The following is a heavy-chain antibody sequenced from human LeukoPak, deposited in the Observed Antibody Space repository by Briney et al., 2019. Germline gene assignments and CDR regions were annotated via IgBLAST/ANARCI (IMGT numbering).Heavy chain of an antibody. V-gene: IGHV3-21*01. CDR1: GFAFSSYS. D-gene: IGHD1-26*01. CDR2: ISSSSSYI. J-gene: IGHJ4*02. Sequence: GGSLRLSCAASGFAFSSYSMNWVRQAPGKGLEWVSSISSSSSYIYYADSVKGRFTISRDNAKNSLYLQMNSLRAEDTAVYYCARDDGRGYFDYWGQGTLVTVSS. CDR3: ARDDGRGYFDY.